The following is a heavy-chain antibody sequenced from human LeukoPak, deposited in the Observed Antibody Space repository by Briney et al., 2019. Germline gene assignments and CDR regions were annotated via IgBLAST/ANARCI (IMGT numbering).Heavy chain of an antibody. Sequence: GGSLRLSCEASGFTFSTYNMNWVRQAPGKRLEWVSSITSSSSYAFYADSVKGRFTISRDNAKNSLYLQMNSLRAEDTAVYYCAKVGTTSWYMDYWGQGILVTVSS. D-gene: IGHD6-13*01. CDR3: AKVGTTSWYMDY. CDR2: ITSSSSYA. J-gene: IGHJ4*01. V-gene: IGHV3-21*01. CDR1: GFTFSTYN.